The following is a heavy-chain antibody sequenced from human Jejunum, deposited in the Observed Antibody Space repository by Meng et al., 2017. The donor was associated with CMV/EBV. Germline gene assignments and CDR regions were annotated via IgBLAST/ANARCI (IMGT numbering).Heavy chain of an antibody. J-gene: IGHJ4*02. D-gene: IGHD3-22*01. CDR2: IYHSGST. CDR3: ARRDYYDSSGYPSLGY. V-gene: IGHV4-4*02. Sequence: GPMSSNNLWNWVRQSPGKGLEWIGEIYHSGSTNYNPSLKSRVTISVDKSMNQFSLRLSSVTAADTAVYYCARRDYYDSSGYPSLGYWGQGILVTVSS. CDR1: GPMSSNNL.